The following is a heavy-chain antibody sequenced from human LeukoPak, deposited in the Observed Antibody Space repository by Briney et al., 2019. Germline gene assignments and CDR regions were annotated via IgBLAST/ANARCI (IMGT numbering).Heavy chain of an antibody. CDR1: GFTFSSSA. D-gene: IGHD6-6*01. Sequence: SVKVSCKASGFTFSSSAVQWVRQARGQRLEWIGWIVVGSGNTNYAQKFQERVTITRDMSTSTAYMELSSLRSEDTAVYYCARGKAARPGEYYFDYWGQGTLVTVSS. J-gene: IGHJ4*02. CDR3: ARGKAARPGEYYFDY. V-gene: IGHV1-58*01. CDR2: IVVGSGNT.